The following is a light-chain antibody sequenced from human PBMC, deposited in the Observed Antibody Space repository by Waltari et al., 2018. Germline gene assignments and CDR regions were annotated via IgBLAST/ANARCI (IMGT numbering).Light chain of an antibody. Sequence: DIQVTQSPSSLSASVGDTVTITCRASQGMNSWLAWYQQKPGKAPRSLIYATSTLQAGPPSRFRGSGSGTDFTLTIDSLQPEDFATYYCQQYYTFPPTFGGGTKVEIK. CDR3: QQYYTFPPT. CDR2: ATS. CDR1: QGMNSW. V-gene: IGKV1D-16*01. J-gene: IGKJ4*01.